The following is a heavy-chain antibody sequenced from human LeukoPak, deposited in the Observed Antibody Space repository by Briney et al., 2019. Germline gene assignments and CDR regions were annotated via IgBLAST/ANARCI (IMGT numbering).Heavy chain of an antibody. Sequence: SETLSLTCAVYGGSFSGYYWSWIRHLPEKGLEWIGYVYYSGSTYYNPSLESRITMSVDTSENQFSLKLTSVTAADTAVYYCAREKTAYYYDRSGFSEGAFDVWGQGTMVTVSS. D-gene: IGHD3-22*01. V-gene: IGHV4-31*11. CDR2: VYYSGST. J-gene: IGHJ3*01. CDR3: AREKTAYYYDRSGFSEGAFDV. CDR1: GGSFSGYY.